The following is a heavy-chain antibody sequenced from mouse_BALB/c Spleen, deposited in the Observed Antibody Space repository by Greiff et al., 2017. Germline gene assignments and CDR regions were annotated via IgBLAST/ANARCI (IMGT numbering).Heavy chain of an antibody. CDR3: ARDVYYGNPWFAY. Sequence: EVKLLESGPGLVKPSQSLSLTCSVTGYSITSGYYWNWIRQFPGNKLEWMGYISYDGSNNYNPSLNNRISITRDTSKNQFFLKLNSVTTEDTATYYCARDVYYGNPWFAYWGQGTLVTVSA. J-gene: IGHJ3*01. CDR1: GYSITSGYY. D-gene: IGHD2-1*01. CDR2: ISYDGSN. V-gene: IGHV3-6*02.